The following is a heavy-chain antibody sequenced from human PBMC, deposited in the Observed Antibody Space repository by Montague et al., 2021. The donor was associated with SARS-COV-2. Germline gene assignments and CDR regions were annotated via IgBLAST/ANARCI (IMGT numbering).Heavy chain of an antibody. D-gene: IGHD3-10*01. Sequence: SLRLSCAASGFTFSSYAMHWVRQAPGKGLEWVAVISYDGSNKYYADSVKGRFTISRDNSKNTLYLQMNSLRAEDTAVYYCASGLLWFGKPDYWGQGTLVTVSS. J-gene: IGHJ4*02. CDR1: GFTFSSYA. CDR2: ISYDGSNK. CDR3: ASGLLWFGKPDY. V-gene: IGHV3-30-3*01.